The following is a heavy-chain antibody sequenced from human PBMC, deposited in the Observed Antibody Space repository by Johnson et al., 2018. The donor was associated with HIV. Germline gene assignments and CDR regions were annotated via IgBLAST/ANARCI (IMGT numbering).Heavy chain of an antibody. Sequence: VQLVESGGGLVQPGGSLRLSCAASGFTFSNYAMGWVRQAPRKGLEWVSVISGSGGSTYYADSVKGRFTISRDNSKNTLYLQMNSLRAEDTAVYYCARGGLGYQNIHDPFDIWGQGTMVTVSS. V-gene: IGHV3-23*04. CDR2: ISGSGGST. CDR3: ARGGLGYQNIHDPFDI. CDR1: GFTFSNYA. J-gene: IGHJ3*02. D-gene: IGHD2-2*01.